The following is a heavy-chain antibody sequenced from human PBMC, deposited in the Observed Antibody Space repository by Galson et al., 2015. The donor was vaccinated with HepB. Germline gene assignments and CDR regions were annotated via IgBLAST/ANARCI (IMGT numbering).Heavy chain of an antibody. D-gene: IGHD6-25*01. Sequence: QSGAEVKKAGDSLKISCHVSGYFFTTYWIAWVRQMPGKGPEWLGNIFPDDSDTRFSPSFQGQVTFSVDKSITTAYLQWGTLRTSDSATYYCVREGAAGFDYWGQGTVVTVFS. V-gene: IGHV5-51*01. CDR3: VREGAAGFDY. J-gene: IGHJ4*02. CDR2: IFPDDSDT. CDR1: GYFFTTYW.